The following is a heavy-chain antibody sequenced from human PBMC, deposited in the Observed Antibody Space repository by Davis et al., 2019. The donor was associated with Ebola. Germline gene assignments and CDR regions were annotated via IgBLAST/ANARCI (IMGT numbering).Heavy chain of an antibody. D-gene: IGHD3-22*01. CDR3: AKAGYYDSSGYYSYYFDY. V-gene: IGHV3-9*01. Sequence: GGSLRLSCAASGFTFDDYAMHWVRQAPGKGLEWVSGISWNSGSIGYADSVKGRFTISRDNAKNSLYLQMNSLRAEDTALYYCAKAGYYDSSGYYSYYFDYWGQGTLVTVSS. J-gene: IGHJ4*02. CDR1: GFTFDDYA. CDR2: ISWNSGSI.